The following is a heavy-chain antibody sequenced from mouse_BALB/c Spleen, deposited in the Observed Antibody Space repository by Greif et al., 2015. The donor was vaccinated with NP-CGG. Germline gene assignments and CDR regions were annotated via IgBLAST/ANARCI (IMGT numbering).Heavy chain of an antibody. CDR2: ISNLAYSI. CDR3: ARDYYGSSYWYFDV. V-gene: IGHV5-15*02. CDR1: GFTFSDYG. D-gene: IGHD1-1*01. J-gene: IGHJ1*01. Sequence: EVMLVESGGGLVQPGGSRKLSCAASGFTFSDYGMAWVRQAPGKGPEWVAFISNLAYSIYYADTVTGRFTISRENAKNTLYLEMSSLRSEDTAMYYCARDYYGSSYWYFDVWGARTTVTVSS.